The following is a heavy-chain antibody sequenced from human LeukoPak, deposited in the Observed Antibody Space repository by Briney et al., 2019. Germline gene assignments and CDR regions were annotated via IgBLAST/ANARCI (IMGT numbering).Heavy chain of an antibody. Sequence: GASVKVSCKASGYTFTGYYMHWVRQAPGQGLEWMGWINPNSGGTNYAQKFQGRVTMTRDMSISTAYMELSRLRSGDTAVYYCARVGTRGYSYGSPDYWGQGTLVTVSS. CDR2: INPNSGGT. CDR1: GYTFTGYY. V-gene: IGHV1-2*02. J-gene: IGHJ4*02. D-gene: IGHD5-18*01. CDR3: ARVGTRGYSYGSPDY.